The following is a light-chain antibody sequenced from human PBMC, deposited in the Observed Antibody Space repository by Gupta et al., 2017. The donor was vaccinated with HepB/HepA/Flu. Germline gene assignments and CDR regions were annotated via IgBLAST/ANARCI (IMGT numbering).Light chain of an antibody. CDR2: EVS. V-gene: IGLV2-23*02. CDR1: CSDVWSYNL. Sequence: QSALTQPASASGSPGQSISISCTGTCSDVWSYNLVSRYQQHPGKAPRLMIYEVSKRPSGVSNRFSGSKSGNTASLTISGLQAEDEADYYCCSYAGSSTWVFGGGTKLTVL. J-gene: IGLJ3*02. CDR3: CSYAGSSTWV.